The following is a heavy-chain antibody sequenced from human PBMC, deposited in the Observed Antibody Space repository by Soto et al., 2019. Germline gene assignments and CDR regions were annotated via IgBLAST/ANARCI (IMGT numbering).Heavy chain of an antibody. CDR3: ARDSGWPILNFGD. J-gene: IGHJ4*02. D-gene: IGHD3-10*01. CDR2: SSYDGRET. CDR1: DFDFSSYG. V-gene: IGHV3-30*03. Sequence: GGSLRLSCAASDFDFSSYGIHWVRQAPGKGLEWVAASSYDGRETFYADSAKGRFTVSKEMSKNTAFLQMNALRHEDTAVYFCARDSGWPILNFGDWGQGTPVTVSS.